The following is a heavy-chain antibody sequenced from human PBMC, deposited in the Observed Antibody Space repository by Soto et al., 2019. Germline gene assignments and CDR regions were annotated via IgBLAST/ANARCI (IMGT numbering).Heavy chain of an antibody. CDR2: IKQDGSEK. D-gene: IGHD6-19*01. CDR1: GFTFSSYW. CDR3: ARDQGSGDYYYGMDV. J-gene: IGHJ6*02. Sequence: PGGSLRLSCAASGFTFSSYWMSWVRQAPGKGLEWVANIKQDGSEKYYVDSVKGRFTISRDNAKNSLYLQMNSLRAEDTALYYCARDQGSGDYYYGMDVWGQGTTVTVSS. V-gene: IGHV3-7*05.